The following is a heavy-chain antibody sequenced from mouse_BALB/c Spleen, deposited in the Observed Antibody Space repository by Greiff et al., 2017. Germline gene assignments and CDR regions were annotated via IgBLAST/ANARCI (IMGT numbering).Heavy chain of an antibody. CDR3: ARKAYYYGAYYFDY. J-gene: IGHJ2*01. CDR1: GFTFSSYA. Sequence: EVKVVESGGGLVKPGGSLKLSCAASGFTFSSYAMSWVRQTPEKRLEWVASISSGGSTYYPDSVKGRFTISRDNARNILYLQMSSLRSEDTAMYYCARKAYYYGAYYFDYWGQGTTLTVSS. V-gene: IGHV5-6-5*01. CDR2: ISSGGST. D-gene: IGHD1-1*01.